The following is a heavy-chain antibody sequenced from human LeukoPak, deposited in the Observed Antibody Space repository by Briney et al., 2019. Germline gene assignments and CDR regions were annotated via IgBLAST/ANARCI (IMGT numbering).Heavy chain of an antibody. CDR1: GYTFTSYY. CDR3: ARDGSRVPNPYCSSTSCHDAFDI. CDR2: INPSGGST. D-gene: IGHD2-2*01. Sequence: ASVKVSCKASGYTFTSYYMHWVRQAPGQGLEWMGIINPSGGSTSYAQKFQGRVTMTRDTSTSTVYMELSSLRSEDTAVYYCARDGSRVPNPYCSSTSCHDAFDICGQGTMLTLSS. V-gene: IGHV1-46*01. J-gene: IGHJ3*02.